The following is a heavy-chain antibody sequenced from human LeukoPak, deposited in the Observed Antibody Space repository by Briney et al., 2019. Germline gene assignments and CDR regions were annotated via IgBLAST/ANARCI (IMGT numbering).Heavy chain of an antibody. Sequence: PWGSLRLTCAASGFTFSNYDKHWVRQPAGKGLEEVGLKSYDGSNKDCADSVKRRFTSSTDNSKNTLYLQMNSLRAEDTAVDYCARAPTPYSSGWYEGVDYWGQGTLVTVSS. J-gene: IGHJ4*02. D-gene: IGHD6-19*01. CDR2: KSYDGSNK. V-gene: IGHV3-30*01. CDR3: ARAPTPYSSGWYEGVDY. CDR1: GFTFSNYD.